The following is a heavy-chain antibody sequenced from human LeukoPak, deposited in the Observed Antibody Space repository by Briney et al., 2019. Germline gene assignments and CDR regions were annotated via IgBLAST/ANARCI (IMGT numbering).Heavy chain of an antibody. CDR2: ISSGSSFM. CDR3: AGDYYDSSGSSWFDP. D-gene: IGHD3-22*01. CDR1: GFTFSSYV. J-gene: IGHJ5*02. Sequence: PGRSLRLSCAASGFTFSSYVMHWVRRAPGKGLEWVSSISSGSSFMYYADSVKGRFTISRDNAKNSLYLQMNSLRAKDTALYYCAGDYYDSSGSSWFDPWGQGTLVTVSS. V-gene: IGHV3-21*01.